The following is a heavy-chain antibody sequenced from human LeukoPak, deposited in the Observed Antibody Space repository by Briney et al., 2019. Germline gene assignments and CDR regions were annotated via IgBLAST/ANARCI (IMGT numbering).Heavy chain of an antibody. D-gene: IGHD3-3*01. CDR2: IYYGGST. Sequence: SETLSLTCTVSGGSIGSYYWSWIRQPPGKGLEWIGYIYYGGSTNYNPSLKSRVTISVDTSKNQFSLKLSSVTAADTAVYYCARDRWDDFWSGSYNWFDPWGQGTLVTVSS. CDR3: ARDRWDDFWSGSYNWFDP. CDR1: GGSIGSYY. J-gene: IGHJ5*02. V-gene: IGHV4-59*01.